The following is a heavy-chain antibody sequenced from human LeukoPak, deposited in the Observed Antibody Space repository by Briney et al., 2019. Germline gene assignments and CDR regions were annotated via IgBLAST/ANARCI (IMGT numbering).Heavy chain of an antibody. V-gene: IGHV7-4-1*02. CDR3: ARELWDYVWGSYRSSSYYYYMDV. D-gene: IGHD3-16*02. CDR1: GYTFTSYA. Sequence: ASVKVSCKASGYTFTSYAMNWVRQAPGQGLGWMGWINTNTGNPTYAQGFTGRFVFSLDTSVSTAYLQISSLKAEDTAVYYCARELWDYVWGSYRSSSYYYYMDVWGKGTTVTVSS. J-gene: IGHJ6*03. CDR2: INTNTGNP.